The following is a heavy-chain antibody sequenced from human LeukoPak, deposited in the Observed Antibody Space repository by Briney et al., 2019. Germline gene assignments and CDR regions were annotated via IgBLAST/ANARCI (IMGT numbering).Heavy chain of an antibody. D-gene: IGHD6-6*01. CDR1: GYTFTGYY. J-gene: IGHJ4*02. Sequence: ASVKVSCKASGYTFTGYYMHWVRQAPGQGLEWMGWIDPNRGGTNYAQKFQGRVTMTRDTSISTAYMELSRLRSDDTAVYYCARGIAARRFDYWGQGTLVTVSS. V-gene: IGHV1-2*02. CDR3: ARGIAARRFDY. CDR2: IDPNRGGT.